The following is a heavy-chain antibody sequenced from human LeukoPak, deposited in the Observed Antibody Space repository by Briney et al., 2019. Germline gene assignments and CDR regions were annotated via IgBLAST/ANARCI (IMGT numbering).Heavy chain of an antibody. V-gene: IGHV1-18*01. CDR2: ISAYNGNT. CDR3: ARAIAVAGNWFDP. CDR1: GYTFTSYG. J-gene: IGHJ5*02. Sequence: ASVKVSGKASGYTFTSYGISWVRQAPGQGLEWMGWISAYNGNTNYAQKLQGRVTMTTDTSTSTAYMELRSLRSDDTAVYYCARAIAVAGNWFDPGAREPWSPSPQ. D-gene: IGHD6-19*01.